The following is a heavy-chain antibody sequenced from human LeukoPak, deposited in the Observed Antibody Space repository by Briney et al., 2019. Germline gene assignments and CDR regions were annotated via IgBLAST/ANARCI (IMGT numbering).Heavy chain of an antibody. CDR2: IYTSGST. CDR3: VRSSDYYDTMDV. J-gene: IGHJ6*02. D-gene: IGHD3-22*01. V-gene: IGHV4-4*07. Sequence: RSETLSLTCTVSGGSISSYYWSWIRQPAGKGLEWIGRIYTSGSTNYNPSLKSRATMSVDTSKNQFSLKLSSVTAADTAVYYCVRSSDYYDTMDVWGQGTTVTVSS. CDR1: GGSISSYY.